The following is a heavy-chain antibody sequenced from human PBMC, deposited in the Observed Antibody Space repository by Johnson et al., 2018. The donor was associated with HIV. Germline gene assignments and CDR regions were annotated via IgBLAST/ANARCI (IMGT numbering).Heavy chain of an antibody. J-gene: IGHJ3*01. CDR2: IYSGGST. V-gene: IGHV3-53*01. CDR1: GFTVSSNY. Sequence: VQLVESGGGLIQPGGSLRLSCAASGFTVSSNYMSWVRQAPGKGLEWVSVIYSGGSTYYADSVKGRLIIPRANAKNSLFLQMNSLKAEDTAVYYCARAPEVWELRHPGTFDVWGQGTLVTVSS. D-gene: IGHD3-3*01. CDR3: ARAPEVWELRHPGTFDV.